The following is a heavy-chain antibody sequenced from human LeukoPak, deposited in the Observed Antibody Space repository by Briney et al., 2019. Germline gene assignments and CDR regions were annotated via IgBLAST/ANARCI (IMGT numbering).Heavy chain of an antibody. Sequence: GGTLRLSCAASGFTFSSYGMSWVRQAPGKGLEWVSAISATGGTTYYADSVKGRFTISRDNSKNTLYLQMNSLGAEDTALYYCAKDIHIGHGSGWPESWGQGTLVTVSS. V-gene: IGHV3-23*01. CDR2: ISATGGTT. J-gene: IGHJ5*02. D-gene: IGHD6-19*01. CDR3: AKDIHIGHGSGWPES. CDR1: GFTFSSYG.